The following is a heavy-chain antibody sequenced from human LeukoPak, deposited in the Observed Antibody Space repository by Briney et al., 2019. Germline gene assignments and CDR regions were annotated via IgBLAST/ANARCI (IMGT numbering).Heavy chain of an antibody. J-gene: IGHJ4*02. CDR3: TRDSANYHFAY. Sequence: QPGGSLRLSCAASGFTVKDNFMSWVRQAPGKGLEWVSVLYSGGATYYADSVKGRFTISRDNSKNIVFLQMNDLRTEDTAFYYCTRDSANYHFAYWGRGALVTVSS. CDR2: LYSGGAT. CDR1: GFTVKDNF. V-gene: IGHV3-66*01. D-gene: IGHD4/OR15-4a*01.